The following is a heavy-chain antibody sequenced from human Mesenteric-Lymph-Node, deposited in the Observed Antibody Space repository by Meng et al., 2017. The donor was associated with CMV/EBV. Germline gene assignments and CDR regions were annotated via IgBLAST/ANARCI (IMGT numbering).Heavy chain of an antibody. Sequence: GESLKISCVASGFTFSSYAMHWVRQAPGKGLEWVAVISYDGSNKYYADSVQGRFTISRDNSKNTLYVEMNSLRGEDTAVYYCARMLAIAVAVLDYWGQGTLVTVSS. J-gene: IGHJ4*02. CDR2: ISYDGSNK. CDR1: GFTFSSYA. V-gene: IGHV3-30*04. CDR3: ARMLAIAVAVLDY. D-gene: IGHD2-15*01.